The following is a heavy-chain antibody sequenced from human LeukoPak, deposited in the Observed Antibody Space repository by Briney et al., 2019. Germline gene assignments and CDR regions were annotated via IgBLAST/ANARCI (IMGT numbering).Heavy chain of an antibody. J-gene: IGHJ4*02. V-gene: IGHV4-31*03. CDR2: IYYSGST. D-gene: IGHD6-19*01. CDR1: GGSISSGGYF. CDR3: ARAAGYSSGWYLDY. Sequence: SETLSLTCTVSGGSISSGGYFWSWIRQHPGKGLEWIGYIYYSGSTYYNPSLKSRVTISVDTSKNQFSLKLSPVTAADTAVYYCARAAGYSSGWYLDYWGQGTLVTVSS.